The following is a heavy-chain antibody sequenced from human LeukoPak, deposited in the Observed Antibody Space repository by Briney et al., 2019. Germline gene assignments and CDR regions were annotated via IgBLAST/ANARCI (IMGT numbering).Heavy chain of an antibody. CDR2: INHSGST. D-gene: IGHD2-2*01. Sequence: SETLSLTCAVYGGSFSGYYWSWIRQPPGKGLEWIGEINHSGSTNYNPSLKSRVTISVDTSKNQFSLKLGSVTAADTAVYYCARDGRQVVPAASTVDYWGQGTLVTVSS. CDR1: GGSFSGYY. J-gene: IGHJ4*02. CDR3: ARDGRQVVPAASTVDY. V-gene: IGHV4-34*01.